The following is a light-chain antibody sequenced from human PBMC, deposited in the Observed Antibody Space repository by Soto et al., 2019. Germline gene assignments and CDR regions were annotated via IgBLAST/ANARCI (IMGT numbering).Light chain of an antibody. CDR1: QSVRTSY. CDR2: GAS. V-gene: IGKV3-20*01. CDR3: QQYGSSPT. Sequence: EIVLTQSPGTLSLSPGERATLSCRASQSVRTSYLAWYQQKPGQAPRLLIYGASSRATGIPDRFSGSGSVTDFTLTISRLEPEDFAVYYCQQYGSSPTFGQGTKVEI. J-gene: IGKJ1*01.